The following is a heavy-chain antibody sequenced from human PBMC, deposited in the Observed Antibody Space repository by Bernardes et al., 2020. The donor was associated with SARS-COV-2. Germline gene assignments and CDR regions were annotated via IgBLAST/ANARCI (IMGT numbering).Heavy chain of an antibody. J-gene: IGHJ6*02. CDR1: GFTVSSNY. V-gene: IGHV3-53*01. CDR2: IYSGGST. CDR3: ARDKLGYYYGMDD. Sequence: GGSLRLSCAASGFTVSSNYMTWVRQSPGKGLEWVSFIYSGGSTYYADSVKGRFTISRDNSKNTLYLQMNSLRAEDTAVYYCARDKLGYYYGMDDWGQGTTVTVSS. D-gene: IGHD3-16*01.